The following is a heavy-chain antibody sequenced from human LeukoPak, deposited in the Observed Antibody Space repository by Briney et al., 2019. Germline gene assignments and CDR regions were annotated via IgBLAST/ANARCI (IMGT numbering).Heavy chain of an antibody. CDR1: GFTFSSYE. J-gene: IGHJ4*02. CDR3: AIAAGSGWPFRGNYFDY. CDR2: ISSSCITI. Sequence: PGXXLRLSCAASGFTFSSYEMNWVRQAPGKGLEWVSYISSSCITIYYAASVKGRFTISRDNAKNSLYLQMNSLRADDTAVYYCAIAAGSGWPFRGNYFDYWGQGTLGTVSS. V-gene: IGHV3-48*03. D-gene: IGHD6-19*01.